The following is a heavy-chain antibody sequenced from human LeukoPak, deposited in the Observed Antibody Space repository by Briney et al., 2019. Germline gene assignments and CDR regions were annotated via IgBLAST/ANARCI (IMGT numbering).Heavy chain of an antibody. CDR3: ARRVPSQVITDYFDY. V-gene: IGHV3-21*01. CDR1: GFIFSSYS. Sequence: GGSLRLSCVASGFIFSSYSMNWVRLAPGKGLEWVSSISSSSYIYYADSVKGRFTISRDNAKNSLFLQMNSLRAEDTAVYYCARRVPSQVITDYFDYWGQGALVTVSS. D-gene: IGHD3-16*01. J-gene: IGHJ4*02. CDR2: ISSSSYI.